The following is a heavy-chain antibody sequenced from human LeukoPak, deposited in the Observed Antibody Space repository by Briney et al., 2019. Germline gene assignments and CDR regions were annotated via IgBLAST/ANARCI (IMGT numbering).Heavy chain of an antibody. CDR3: ARAVKDYYYMDV. J-gene: IGHJ6*03. CDR1: GGSISSYY. V-gene: IGHV4-59*01. CDR2: IYSSGST. Sequence: PSETLSLTCTVSGGSISSYYWSWIRQPPGKGLEWIGYIYSSGSTNYNPSLKSRVTISVDTSKNQFSLKLSSVTAADTAVYYCARAVKDYYYMDVWGKGTTVTVSS.